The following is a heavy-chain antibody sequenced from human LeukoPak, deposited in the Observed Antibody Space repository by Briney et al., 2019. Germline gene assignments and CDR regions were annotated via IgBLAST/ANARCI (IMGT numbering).Heavy chain of an antibody. J-gene: IGHJ4*02. D-gene: IGHD2/OR15-2a*01. Sequence: GASVKVSCKASGYTFTGYYMHWARQAPGQGLEWMGRINSNCGGTNYAQKFQGRVTMTRDTSISTAYMELSRLRSDDTAVSYCAVLRTYYFDYWGQGTLVTVSS. CDR2: INSNCGGT. V-gene: IGHV1-2*06. CDR1: GYTFTGYY. CDR3: AVLRTYYFDY.